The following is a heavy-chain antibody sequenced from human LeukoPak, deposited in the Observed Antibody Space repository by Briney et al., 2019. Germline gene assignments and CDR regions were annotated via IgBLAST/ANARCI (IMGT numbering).Heavy chain of an antibody. V-gene: IGHV1-18*04. CDR2: ISAYNGNT. J-gene: IGHJ4*02. CDR1: GYTFTSYG. CDR3: ARYSVVAGTAFDY. Sequence: SVKVSSKASGYTFTSYGISWVRQAPGQGLGWMGWISAYNGNTNYAQKLQGRVTMTTDTSTSTAYMELRSLRSDDTAVYYCARYSVVAGTAFDYWGQGTLVTVSS. D-gene: IGHD6-19*01.